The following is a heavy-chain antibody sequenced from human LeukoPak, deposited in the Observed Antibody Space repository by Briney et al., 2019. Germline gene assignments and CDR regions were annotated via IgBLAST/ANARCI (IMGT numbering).Heavy chain of an antibody. J-gene: IGHJ4*02. CDR3: ARGDSRVTPFDY. CDR1: GGSISSYY. CDR2: IYDSGST. Sequence: SETLSLTCTVSGGSISSYYWSWIRQPPGKGLEWIGYIYDSGSTNYNPSLKSRVTISEDTSKNQFPLKLSSVTAADTAVYYCARGDSRVTPFDYWGQGTLVTVSS. V-gene: IGHV4-59*01. D-gene: IGHD6-25*01.